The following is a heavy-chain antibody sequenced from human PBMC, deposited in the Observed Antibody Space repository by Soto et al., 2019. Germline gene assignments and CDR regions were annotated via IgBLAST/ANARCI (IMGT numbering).Heavy chain of an antibody. CDR1: GFTFCSYG. Sequence: QVQLVESGGGVVQPGRSLRLSCAASGFTFCSYGMHWVRQAPGKGLEWVAVIWYDGSNKYYADSVKGRFTISRDNSKNTLYLQMNSLRAEDTAVYYCAREATVTTSQLDYWGQGTLVTVSS. V-gene: IGHV3-33*01. CDR3: AREATVTTSQLDY. D-gene: IGHD4-17*01. CDR2: IWYDGSNK. J-gene: IGHJ4*02.